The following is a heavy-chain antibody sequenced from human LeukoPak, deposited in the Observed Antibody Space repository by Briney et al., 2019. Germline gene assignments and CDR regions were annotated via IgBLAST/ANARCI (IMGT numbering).Heavy chain of an antibody. D-gene: IGHD4-17*01. Sequence: GRSLRLSCAASGFTFSSYAMHWVRQAPGKGLEWVAVISYGGSNKYYADSVKGRFTISRDNSKNTLYLQMNSLRSEDTAVYYCARPHDYGEIALDYWGQGTLVTVSS. CDR2: ISYGGSNK. J-gene: IGHJ4*02. CDR1: GFTFSSYA. V-gene: IGHV3-30-3*01. CDR3: ARPHDYGEIALDY.